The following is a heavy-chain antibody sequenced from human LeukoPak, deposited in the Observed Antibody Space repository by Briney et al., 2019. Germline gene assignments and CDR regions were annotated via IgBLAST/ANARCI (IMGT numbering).Heavy chain of an antibody. CDR2: ISSSSTYI. V-gene: IGHV3-21*01. J-gene: IGHJ4*02. D-gene: IGHD6-19*01. CDR3: AREGRSSGWYYFDY. CDR1: GFTFSTYT. Sequence: GGSLRLSCAASGFTFSTYTMNWVRQGPGKGLEGGSSISSSSTYIYYAGSVQGRFTISRDNAKNSLYLQMNSLRAEDTAVYYCAREGRSSGWYYFDYWGQGTLVTVSS.